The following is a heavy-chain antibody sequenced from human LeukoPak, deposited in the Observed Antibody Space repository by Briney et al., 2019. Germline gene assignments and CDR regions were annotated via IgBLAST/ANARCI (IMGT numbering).Heavy chain of an antibody. V-gene: IGHV3-21*01. CDR2: ISSSSSYI. CDR1: GFIFSAYA. J-gene: IGHJ3*02. D-gene: IGHD3-3*01. CDR3: ARWSITISLGAFDI. Sequence: GGSLRLSCAASGFIFSAYAMNWVRQAPGKGLEWVSSISSSSSYIYYADSVKGRFTISRDNAKNSLYLQMNSLRAEDTAVYYCARWSITISLGAFDIWGQATMVTVSS.